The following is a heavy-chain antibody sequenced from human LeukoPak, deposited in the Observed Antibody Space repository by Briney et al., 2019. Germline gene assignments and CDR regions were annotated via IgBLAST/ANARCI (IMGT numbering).Heavy chain of an antibody. V-gene: IGHV1-69*13. CDR2: IIPIFGTA. J-gene: IGHJ4*02. D-gene: IGHD1-1*01. CDR3: ARQTGHDVLDY. CDR1: GGTFSSYA. Sequence: ASVTVSCTASGGTFSSYAISWVRQAPGQGLEWMGGIIPIFGTANYAQKFQGRVTITADESTSTAYMELSSLRSEDTAVYYCARQTGHDVLDYWGQGTLVTVSS.